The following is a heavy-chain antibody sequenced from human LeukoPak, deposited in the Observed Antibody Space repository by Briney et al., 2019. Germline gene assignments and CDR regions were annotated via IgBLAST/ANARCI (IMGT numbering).Heavy chain of an antibody. J-gene: IGHJ6*04. CDR2: ISYNGGSI. CDR1: GFTFSDYA. Sequence: GGSLRLSCAASGFTFSDYAMSWVRQAPGKGLEWVSGISYNGGSIYYVDSVKGRFTISRDNPKNTLYLQMNSLRAEATAIYYCAKQKGTTAGSMDVWGKGTTVTVSS. CDR3: AKQKGTTAGSMDV. V-gene: IGHV3-23*01. D-gene: IGHD4-11*01.